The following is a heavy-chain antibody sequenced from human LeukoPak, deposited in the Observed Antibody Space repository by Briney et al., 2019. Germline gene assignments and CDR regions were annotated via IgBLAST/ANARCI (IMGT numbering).Heavy chain of an antibody. D-gene: IGHD3-10*01. CDR1: GSTFSSYS. V-gene: IGHV3-21*01. J-gene: IGHJ4*02. CDR3: ARERYNYGPGEVDY. CDR2: ISTSSSYI. Sequence: PGGSLRLSCAASGSTFSSYSMNWVRQAPGKGLEWVSSISTSSSYIYYADSVKGRFTISRDNAKKSLYLQMDSLRAEDTAVYYCARERYNYGPGEVDYWGQGTLVTVSS.